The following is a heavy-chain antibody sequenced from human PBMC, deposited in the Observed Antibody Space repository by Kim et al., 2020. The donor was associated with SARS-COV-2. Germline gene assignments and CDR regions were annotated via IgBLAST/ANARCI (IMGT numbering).Heavy chain of an antibody. CDR1: GFTVNSYW. D-gene: IGHD4-17*01. CDR2: VNSDGSST. V-gene: IGHV3-74*01. Sequence: GGSLRLSCVASGFTVNSYWMHWVRQAPGKGLVWVSRVNSDGSSTSYADSVKGRFTISRDNSRNTLYLQMNSLRAEDTAVYYCANLSTGYGCCKFDYCCQG. J-gene: IGHJ4*02. CDR3: ANLSTGYGCCKFDY.